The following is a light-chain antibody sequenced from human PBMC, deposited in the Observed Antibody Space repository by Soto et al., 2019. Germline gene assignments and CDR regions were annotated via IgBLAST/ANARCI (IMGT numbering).Light chain of an antibody. CDR1: NSNIGAGYD. V-gene: IGLV1-40*01. CDR2: GNK. CDR3: HSFDSSLSGHV. J-gene: IGLJ1*01. Sequence: QSVLTQPPLVSGAPGQTVTISCTGSNSNIGAGYDVHWYQQLPGTAPKLLIYGNKNRPSGVPDRFSGSKSGTSASLAITGLQAEDEAAYYCHSFDSSLSGHVFGTGTQLTVL.